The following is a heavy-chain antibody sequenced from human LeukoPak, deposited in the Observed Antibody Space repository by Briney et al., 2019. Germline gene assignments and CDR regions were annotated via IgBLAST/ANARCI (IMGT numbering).Heavy chain of an antibody. CDR3: AELGITMIGGV. CDR1: GFTFSSYS. Sequence: GGSLRLSCAASGFTFSSYSMNWVRQAPGKGLEWVSSISSSSSYTYYADSVKGRFTISRDNAKNSLYLQMNSLRAEDTAVYYCAELGITMIGGVWGKGTTVTISS. J-gene: IGHJ6*04. CDR2: ISSSSSYT. D-gene: IGHD3-10*02. V-gene: IGHV3-21*01.